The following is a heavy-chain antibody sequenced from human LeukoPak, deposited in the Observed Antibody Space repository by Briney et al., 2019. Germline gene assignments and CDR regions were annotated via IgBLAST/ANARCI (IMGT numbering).Heavy chain of an antibody. D-gene: IGHD3-3*01. J-gene: IGHJ3*02. CDR2: ISYDGSNK. Sequence: GASLRLSCAASGFTFSSYAMHWVRQAPGKGLEWVAVISYDGSNKYYADSVKGRFTISRDNSKNTLYLQMNSLRAEDTAVYYCARARSPRSGPMGAFDIWGQGTMVTVSS. CDR1: GFTFSSYA. V-gene: IGHV3-30-3*01. CDR3: ARARSPRSGPMGAFDI.